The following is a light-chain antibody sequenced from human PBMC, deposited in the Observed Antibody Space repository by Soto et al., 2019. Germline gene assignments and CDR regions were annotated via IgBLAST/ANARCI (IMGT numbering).Light chain of an antibody. J-gene: IGKJ1*01. CDR1: QSVSNNY. V-gene: IGKV3-20*01. CDR2: GAS. Sequence: EIVLTQSAGTVSLTPGERATLSCRASQSVSNNYLAWYQQKPGQGPRLLIYGASNRATGIPDRFSGSGSGTDFTLTISRLELEDFAVYYCQQYGSSGTFGQGTKVDNK. CDR3: QQYGSSGT.